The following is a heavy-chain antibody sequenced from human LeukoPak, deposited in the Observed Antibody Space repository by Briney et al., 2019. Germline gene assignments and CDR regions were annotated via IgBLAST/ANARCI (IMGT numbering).Heavy chain of an antibody. CDR2: INHSGST. V-gene: IGHV4-34*01. D-gene: IGHD3-3*01. CDR1: GGSFSGYY. Sequence: SETLPLTCAVYGGSFSGYYWSWIRQPPGKGLEWIGEINHSGSTNYNPSLKSRVTISVDTSKNQFSLKLSSVTAADTAVYYCARGLRFFIWGQGTMVTVSS. CDR3: ARGLRFFI. J-gene: IGHJ3*02.